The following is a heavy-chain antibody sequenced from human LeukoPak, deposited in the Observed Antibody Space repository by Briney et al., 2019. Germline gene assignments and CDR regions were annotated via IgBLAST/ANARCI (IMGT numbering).Heavy chain of an antibody. D-gene: IGHD3-3*01. CDR3: ARVGRVTIFGVVIQDYYYGMDV. Sequence: GGSLRLSCAASGFTFSSYWMSWVRQAPGKGLEWVANIKQDGSEKYYVGSVKGRFTISRDNAKNSLYLQMNSLRAEDTAVYYCARVGRVTIFGVVIQDYYYGMDVWGQGTTVTVSS. J-gene: IGHJ6*02. CDR2: IKQDGSEK. CDR1: GFTFSSYW. V-gene: IGHV3-7*03.